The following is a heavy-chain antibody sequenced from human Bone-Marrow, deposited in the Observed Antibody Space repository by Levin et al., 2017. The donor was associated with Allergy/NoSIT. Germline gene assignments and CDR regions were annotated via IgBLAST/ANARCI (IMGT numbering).Heavy chain of an antibody. CDR2: IYYSGST. Sequence: GSLRLSCTVSGGSISSYYWSWIRQPPGKGLEWIGYIYYSGSTNYNPSLKSRVTISVDTSKNQFSLKLSSVTAADTAVYYCAREEYSYGPFDYWGQGTLVTVSS. J-gene: IGHJ4*02. V-gene: IGHV4-59*01. D-gene: IGHD5-18*01. CDR1: GGSISSYY. CDR3: AREEYSYGPFDY.